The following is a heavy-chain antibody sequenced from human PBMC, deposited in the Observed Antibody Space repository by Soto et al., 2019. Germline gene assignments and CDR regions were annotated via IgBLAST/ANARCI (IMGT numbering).Heavy chain of an antibody. CDR1: GGTFSSYA. CDR2: IIPIFGTA. CDR3: AILPSPYDSSGYYPYYFDY. J-gene: IGHJ4*02. D-gene: IGHD3-22*01. Sequence: ASVKVSCNASGGTFSSYAISWVRQAPGQGLEWMGGIIPIFGTANYAQKFQGRVTITADESTSTAYMELSSLRSEDTAVYYCAILPSPYDSSGYYPYYFDYWGQGTLVTVSS. V-gene: IGHV1-69*13.